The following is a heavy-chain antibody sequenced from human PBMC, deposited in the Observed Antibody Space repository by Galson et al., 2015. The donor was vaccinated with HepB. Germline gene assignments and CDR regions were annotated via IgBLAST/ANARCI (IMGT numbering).Heavy chain of an antibody. CDR2: ISSSGSTI. V-gene: IGHV3-48*03. CDR1: GFTFSSYD. D-gene: IGHD6-19*01. Sequence: SLRLSCAASGFTFSSYDMNWVRQAPGKGLEWVSYISSSGSTIYYADSVKGRFTISRDNAKNSLYLQMNSLRAEDTAVYYCARDHAPQWLARTWYYYGMDVWGQGTTVTVSS. CDR3: ARDHAPQWLARTWYYYGMDV. J-gene: IGHJ6*02.